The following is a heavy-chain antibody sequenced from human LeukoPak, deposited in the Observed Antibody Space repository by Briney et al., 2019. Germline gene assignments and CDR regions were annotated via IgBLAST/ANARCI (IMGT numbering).Heavy chain of an antibody. D-gene: IGHD3-22*01. Sequence: TSETLSLTCTVSGDSINSLDLWSWVRQPPGKGLEWIGEMYLSGTTHSNPSVKSRVTISINKSKNQFFLNLSSVTAADTAVYYCAGLVGRYSSGLYYYYFDYWGQGTLVTVSS. V-gene: IGHV4-4*02. CDR1: GDSINSLDL. J-gene: IGHJ4*02. CDR2: MYLSGTT. CDR3: AGLVGRYSSGLYYYYFDY.